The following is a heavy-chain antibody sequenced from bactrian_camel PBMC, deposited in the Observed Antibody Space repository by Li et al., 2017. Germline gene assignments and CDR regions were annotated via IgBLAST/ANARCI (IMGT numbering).Heavy chain of an antibody. V-gene: IGHV3S40*01. Sequence: DVQLVESGGGSVQAGGSLRLSCAASGYTYNRNCMAWFRQAPGKEREGVARIYTGNGNTYYADSVKGRFTISQDNAKNTVYLQMNSLKPEDTAMYYCAARGPYCYTKLSVADFTYWGQGTQVTVS. D-gene: IGHD2*01. CDR3: AARGPYCYTKLSVADFTY. CDR1: GYTYNRNC. CDR2: IYTGNGNT. J-gene: IGHJ6*01.